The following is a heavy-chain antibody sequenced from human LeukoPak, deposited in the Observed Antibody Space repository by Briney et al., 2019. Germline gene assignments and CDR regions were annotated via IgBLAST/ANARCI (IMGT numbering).Heavy chain of an antibody. CDR1: GDSISSRTYY. V-gene: IGHV4-39*01. CDR2: IYYSGNT. CDR3: ATIAVADTSFHY. Sequence: PSETLSLTCTVSGDSISSRTYYWGWIRQPPGKGLEWIGSIYYSGNTYYNPSLKSRVTISVDTSKNQFSPRLSSVTAADTAVYYCATIAVADTSFHYWGQGTLVTVSS. J-gene: IGHJ4*02. D-gene: IGHD6-19*01.